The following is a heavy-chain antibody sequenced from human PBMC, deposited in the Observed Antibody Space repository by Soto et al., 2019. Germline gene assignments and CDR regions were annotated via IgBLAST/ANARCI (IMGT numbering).Heavy chain of an antibody. D-gene: IGHD6-13*01. J-gene: IGHJ3*02. V-gene: IGHV4-59*08. CDR2: IYYSGST. CDR1: GGSISSYY. CDR3: VRPGYSSSWDDAFDI. Sequence: SETLSLTCTVSGGSISSYYWSWIRQPPGKGLEWIGYIYYSGSTNYNPSLKSRVTISVDTSKNQFSLKLSSVTAADTAVYYCVRPGYSSSWDDAFDIWGQGTMVTVSS.